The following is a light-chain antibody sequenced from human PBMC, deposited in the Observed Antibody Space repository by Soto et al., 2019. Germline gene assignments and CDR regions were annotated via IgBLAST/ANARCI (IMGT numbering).Light chain of an antibody. CDR1: QTVSNSY. Sequence: EIVLTQSPGTLSLSPGERATLSCRASQTVSNSYIAWYQQKPGQAPRLLIYGASSRATGIPDRFSGSGSGTDFPLTISRLEPEDFAVYYCHQYGSSPWTFGQGTKVEIK. J-gene: IGKJ1*01. V-gene: IGKV3-20*01. CDR2: GAS. CDR3: HQYGSSPWT.